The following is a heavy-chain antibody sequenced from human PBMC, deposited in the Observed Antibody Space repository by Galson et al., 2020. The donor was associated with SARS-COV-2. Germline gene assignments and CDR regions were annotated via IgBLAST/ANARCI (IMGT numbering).Heavy chain of an antibody. J-gene: IGHJ4*02. CDR3: TREPFASPWDY. CDR2: MKGDGSEG. V-gene: IGHV3-7*03. Sequence: GGSLRLSCAASGFTLNTHWMSWVRQAPGKGLEWVANMKGDGSEGYYVDSVRGRFTVSRDNTKDSLYLQMNSLRPEDTAVYYCTREPFASPWDYWSPGTLVTVSS. CDR1: GFTLNTHW.